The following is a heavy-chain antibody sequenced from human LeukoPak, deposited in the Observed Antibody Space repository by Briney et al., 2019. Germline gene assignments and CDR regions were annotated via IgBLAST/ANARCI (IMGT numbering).Heavy chain of an antibody. Sequence: SETLSLTCAVYGGSFSGYYWSWIRQPPGKGLEWIGEINHSGSTNYNPSLKSRVTISVDTSKNQFSLKLSSVTAADTAVYYCVRGIWNRLDYWGQGTLVTVSS. CDR1: GGSFSGYY. CDR2: INHSGST. CDR3: VRGIWNRLDY. J-gene: IGHJ4*02. D-gene: IGHD1-1*01. V-gene: IGHV4-34*01.